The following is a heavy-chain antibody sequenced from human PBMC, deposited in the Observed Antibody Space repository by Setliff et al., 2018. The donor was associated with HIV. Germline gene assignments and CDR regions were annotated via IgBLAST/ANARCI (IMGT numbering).Heavy chain of an antibody. CDR3: MYGGRTATTH. D-gene: IGHD4-17*01. Sequence: ETLSLTCAVSGGSISSDNWWTWVRQPPGKGLEWVSGVSGSGGFTSYADSVKGRFTISRHNSKNTLYLHMNSLRAEDTAVYYCMYGGRTATTHWGQGTLVTVSS. CDR1: GGSISSDN. J-gene: IGHJ4*02. CDR2: VSGSGGFT. V-gene: IGHV3-23*01.